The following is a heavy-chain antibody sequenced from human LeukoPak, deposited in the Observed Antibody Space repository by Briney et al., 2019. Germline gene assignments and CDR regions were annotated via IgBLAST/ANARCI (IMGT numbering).Heavy chain of an antibody. CDR2: IYSGGST. V-gene: IGHV3-66*02. CDR3: ARDGEGVVVITSSRGWEFQH. D-gene: IGHD3-22*01. Sequence: GGSLRLSCAASGFTVSSNYMSWVRQAPGKGLEWVSVIYSGGSTYYADSVKGRFTISRDNSKNTLYLQMNSLRAEDTAVYYCARDGEGVVVITSSRGWEFQHWGQGTLVTVSS. J-gene: IGHJ1*01. CDR1: GFTVSSNY.